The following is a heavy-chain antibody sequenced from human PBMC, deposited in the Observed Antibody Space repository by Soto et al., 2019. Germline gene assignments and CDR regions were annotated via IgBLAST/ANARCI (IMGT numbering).Heavy chain of an antibody. J-gene: IGHJ6*02. Sequence: PSETLSLTCTVSGDSICGGVYYWSWIRQHPGKGLEWIGYIYYGGSTYYNPSLKSRVTISVDTSKDQFSLKLSSVTAADTAVYYCARVGWDCSSTSCDMTPGYYYGMDVWGQGTTVTVS. CDR3: ARVGWDCSSTSCDMTPGYYYGMDV. CDR2: IYYGGST. D-gene: IGHD2-2*02. CDR1: GDSICGGVYY. V-gene: IGHV4-31*03.